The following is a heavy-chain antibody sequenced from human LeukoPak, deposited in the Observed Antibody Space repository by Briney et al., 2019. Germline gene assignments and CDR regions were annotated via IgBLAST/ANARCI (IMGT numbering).Heavy chain of an antibody. D-gene: IGHD6-25*01. J-gene: IGHJ4*02. CDR2: IFYSGST. CDR1: SGSISSSYYY. CDR3: ARQRSSEFDY. Sequence: SETLSLTCTVSSGSISSSYYYWGWIRQPPGKGLEWIGSIFYSGSTYYNPSLKSRVTISVDTSKNQFSLKLSSVTAADTAMYYCARQRSSEFDYWGQGTLVTVSS. V-gene: IGHV4-39*01.